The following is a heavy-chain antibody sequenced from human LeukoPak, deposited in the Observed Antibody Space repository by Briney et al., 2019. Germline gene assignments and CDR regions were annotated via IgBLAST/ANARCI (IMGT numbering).Heavy chain of an antibody. J-gene: IGHJ2*01. Sequence: SGGSLRLSCAASGFTFDDYAMHGVRQAPGKGLEWVSGISWNSGSIGYADSVKGRFTISRDNAKNSLYLQMNSLRAEDTALYYCAKDYGSGSPYWYFDLWGRGTLVTVSS. V-gene: IGHV3-9*01. CDR2: ISWNSGSI. D-gene: IGHD3-10*01. CDR3: AKDYGSGSPYWYFDL. CDR1: GFTFDDYA.